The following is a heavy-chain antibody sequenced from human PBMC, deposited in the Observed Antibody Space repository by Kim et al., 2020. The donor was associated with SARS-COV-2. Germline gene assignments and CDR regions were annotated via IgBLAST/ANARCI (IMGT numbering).Heavy chain of an antibody. CDR3: ARGAYYYGSGSLPTYGMDV. CDR1: GGTFSSYA. D-gene: IGHD3-10*01. V-gene: IGHV1-69*13. J-gene: IGHJ6*02. Sequence: SVKVSCKASGGTFSSYAISWVRQAPGQGLEWMGGIIPIFGTANYAQKFQGRVTITADESTSTAYMELSSLRSEDTAVYYCARGAYYYGSGSLPTYGMDVWGQGTTVTVSS. CDR2: IIPIFGTA.